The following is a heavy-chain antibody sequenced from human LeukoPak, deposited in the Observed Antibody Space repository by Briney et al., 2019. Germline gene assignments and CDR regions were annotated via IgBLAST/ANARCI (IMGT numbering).Heavy chain of an antibody. J-gene: IGHJ4*02. CDR2: INHSGST. D-gene: IGHD6-19*01. CDR3: ARARIQGAVAGTDY. CDR1: GGSFSGYY. V-gene: IGHV4-34*01. Sequence: PSEILSLTCAVYGGSFSGYYWSWIRQPPGKGLEWIGEINHSGSTNYNPSLKSRVTISVDTPKNQFSLKLSSVTAADTAVYYCARARIQGAVAGTDYWGQGTLVTVSS.